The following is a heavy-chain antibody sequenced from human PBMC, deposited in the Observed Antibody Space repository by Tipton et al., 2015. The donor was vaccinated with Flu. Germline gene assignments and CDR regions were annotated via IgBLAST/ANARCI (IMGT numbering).Heavy chain of an antibody. J-gene: IGHJ4*02. D-gene: IGHD6-19*01. CDR2: IYHRGST. Sequence: TLSLTCTVSGYFIRSGYYWGWIRQPPGKGLEWIGTIYHRGSTYYNPSLKSRVTISVDTSKNQFSLRLSSVTAADTAVYYCATLSYSTGWIGNWGLGTLVTVSS. CDR3: ATLSYSTGWIGN. CDR1: GYFIRSGYY. V-gene: IGHV4-38-2*02.